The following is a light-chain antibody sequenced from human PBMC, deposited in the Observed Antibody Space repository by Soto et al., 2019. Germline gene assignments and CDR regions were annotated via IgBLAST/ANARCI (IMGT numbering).Light chain of an antibody. CDR1: QSVTSSY. J-gene: IGKJ4*01. CDR2: GAS. Sequence: EIVLTQSPGTLSLSPGERATLSSRASQSVTSSYLACYHQKPGQAPRLLIYGASSRATGIPDRFIGRGYGTDFTLTISRLEPEDFAVYYCQQYHNSPRVTFGGGTKVEIK. CDR3: QQYHNSPRVT. V-gene: IGKV3-20*01.